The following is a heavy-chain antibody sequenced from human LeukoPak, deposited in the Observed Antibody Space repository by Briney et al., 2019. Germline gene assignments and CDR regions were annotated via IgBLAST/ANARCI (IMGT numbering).Heavy chain of an antibody. D-gene: IGHD3-22*01. CDR3: AKDHGYYYDSSGYSN. CDR1: GFTFSSYE. V-gene: IGHV3-48*03. CDR2: ISSSGSTI. J-gene: IGHJ4*02. Sequence: GGSLRLSCAASGFTFSSYEMNWVRQAPGKGLEWVSYISSSGSTIYYADSVKGRFTISRDNAKNSLYLQMNSLRAEDTAVYYCAKDHGYYYDSSGYSNWGQGTLVTVSS.